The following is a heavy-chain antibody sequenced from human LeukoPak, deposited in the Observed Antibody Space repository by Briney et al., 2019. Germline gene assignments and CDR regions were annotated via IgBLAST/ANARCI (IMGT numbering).Heavy chain of an antibody. J-gene: IGHJ4*02. V-gene: IGHV4-34*01. Sequence: SETLSLTCAVYGGSFSGYYWSWIRQPPGKGLEWIGEINHSGSTNYNPSLKSRVTISVDTSKNQFSLKLSSVTAADTAVYYCARRLLGSSWYFDYWGQGTLVTVSS. D-gene: IGHD6-13*01. CDR3: ARRLLGSSWYFDY. CDR2: INHSGST. CDR1: GGSFSGYY.